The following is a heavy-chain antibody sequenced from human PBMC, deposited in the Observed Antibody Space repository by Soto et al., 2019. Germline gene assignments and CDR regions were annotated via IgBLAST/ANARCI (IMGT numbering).Heavy chain of an antibody. Sequence: QLQLQESGPGLVNPSETLSLTCIVSGDSISSTIYSWGWIRQPPGKGLEYIGTISYNANTYDNPSLMRRVTMSVDTSKNQFSRKLPSVTAADTAMYYCARHGAHGDGSKKGFDYWGQGTLVTVSS. CDR3: ARHGAHGDGSKKGFDY. J-gene: IGHJ4*02. CDR2: ISYNANT. V-gene: IGHV4-39*01. CDR1: GDSISSTIYS. D-gene: IGHD6-13*01.